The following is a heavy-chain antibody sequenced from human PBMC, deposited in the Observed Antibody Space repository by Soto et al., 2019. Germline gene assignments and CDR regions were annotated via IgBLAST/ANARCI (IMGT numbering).Heavy chain of an antibody. Sequence: LRLSCAASGFTFGNYWMHWVRQAPGKGPEWVSRMTSDGRTIQYADSVKGRFTVSRDNAKNTMYLQMDSLRAEDTAVYYCARAEVDYWGPGTLVTVSS. CDR1: GFTFGNYW. J-gene: IGHJ4*02. CDR2: MTSDGRTI. V-gene: IGHV3-74*01. CDR3: ARAEVDY.